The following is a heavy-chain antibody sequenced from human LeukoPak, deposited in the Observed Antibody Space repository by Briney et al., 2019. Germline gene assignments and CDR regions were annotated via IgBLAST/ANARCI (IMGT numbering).Heavy chain of an antibody. CDR3: ARNSGSGSYPYNWFDP. D-gene: IGHD3-10*01. CDR1: GYTFTSYD. V-gene: IGHV1-8*01. J-gene: IGHJ5*02. CDR2: MNPNSGNT. Sequence: ASVKVSCKASGYTFTSYDINWVRQAPGQGLEWMGWMNPNSGNTGYAQKFQGRVTMTRNTSMSTAYMELSSLRSEDTAVYYCARNSGSGSYPYNWFDPWGQGTLVTVSS.